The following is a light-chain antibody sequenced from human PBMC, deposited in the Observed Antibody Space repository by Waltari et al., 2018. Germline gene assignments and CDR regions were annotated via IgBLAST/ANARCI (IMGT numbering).Light chain of an antibody. CDR3: CSYADTSTYV. CDR1: SSDVGNYNY. J-gene: IGLJ1*01. CDR2: DVY. Sequence: QSALTQPRSVSGSPGQSVTISCTGTSSDVGNYNYVSWYQPHPGQAPKVIIYDVYKRPSGVPDRFSGSKSGNTASLTISGLQAEDGADYYCCSYADTSTYVFGTGTQVLVL. V-gene: IGLV2-11*01.